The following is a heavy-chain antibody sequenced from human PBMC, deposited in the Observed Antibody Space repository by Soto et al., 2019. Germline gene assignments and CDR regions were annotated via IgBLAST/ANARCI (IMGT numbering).Heavy chain of an antibody. Sequence: SETLSLTCTVSGGSISSYYWSWIRQPPGKGLEWIGYIYYSGSTNYNPSLKSRVTISVDTSKNQFSLKLSSVTAADTAVYYCARVCGGDCHYGMDVWGQGTKVTVSS. J-gene: IGHJ6*02. CDR1: GGSISSYY. CDR2: IYYSGST. D-gene: IGHD2-21*02. CDR3: ARVCGGDCHYGMDV. V-gene: IGHV4-59*12.